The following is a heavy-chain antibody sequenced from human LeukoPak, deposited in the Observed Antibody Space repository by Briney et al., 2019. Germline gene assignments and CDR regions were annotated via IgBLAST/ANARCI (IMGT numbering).Heavy chain of an antibody. J-gene: IGHJ2*01. Sequence: SQTLTLTCTVSGGSISSGGYYWSWIRPHPGKGLEWIGYIYYSGSTYYNPSLKSRVTISVDTSKNQFSLKLSSVTAADTAVYYCARDSGYEYWYFDLWGRGTLVTVSS. CDR2: IYYSGST. CDR3: ARDSGYEYWYFDL. V-gene: IGHV4-31*03. CDR1: GGSISSGGYY. D-gene: IGHD5-12*01.